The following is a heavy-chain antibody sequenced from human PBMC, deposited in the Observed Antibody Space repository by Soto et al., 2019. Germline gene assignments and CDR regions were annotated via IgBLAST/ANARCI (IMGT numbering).Heavy chain of an antibody. V-gene: IGHV2-5*02. CDR2: IYWDDGK. D-gene: IGHD4-17*01. Sequence: QITLKESGPTLVKPTQTLTLTCTFPGFSLRTSGVGVGWIRQPPGKALEWLALIYWDDGKRYSPSLKSRPTDTKHTSKNQVVLRMTHMDTVETATYYCAPLSTGGSYFDYWGQGTLVTVSS. J-gene: IGHJ4*02. CDR3: APLSTGGSYFDY. CDR1: GFSLRTSGVG.